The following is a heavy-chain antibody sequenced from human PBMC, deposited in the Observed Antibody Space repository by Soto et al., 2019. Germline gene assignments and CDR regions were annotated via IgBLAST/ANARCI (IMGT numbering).Heavy chain of an antibody. CDR3: ARVGDYYDSSGYSNFDY. Sequence: SVKVSCKASGGTFSSYAISWVRQPPGQGLEWMGGIIPIFGTANYAQKFQGRVTITADESTSTAYMELSSLRSEDTAVYYCARVGDYYDSSGYSNFDYWGQGTLVTVSS. D-gene: IGHD3-22*01. CDR2: IIPIFGTA. J-gene: IGHJ4*02. V-gene: IGHV1-69*13. CDR1: GGTFSSYA.